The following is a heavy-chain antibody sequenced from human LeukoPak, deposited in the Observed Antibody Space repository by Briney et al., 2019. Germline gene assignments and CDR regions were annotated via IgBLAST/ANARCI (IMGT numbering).Heavy chain of an antibody. J-gene: IGHJ6*03. Sequence: PGGSLRLSCAASGFTFSNYAMTWVRQAPGKGLEWVSAISGSGDKTYYGDSVKGRFTISRDNSKNTLYLQMNSLRAEDTAVYYRAKGNYYYYMDVWGKGTTVTVSS. CDR2: ISGSGDKT. CDR3: AKGNYYYYMDV. CDR1: GFTFSNYA. V-gene: IGHV3-23*01.